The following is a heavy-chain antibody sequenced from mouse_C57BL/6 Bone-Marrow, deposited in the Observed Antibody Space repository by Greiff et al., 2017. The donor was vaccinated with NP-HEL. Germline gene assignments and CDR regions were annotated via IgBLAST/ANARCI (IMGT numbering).Heavy chain of an antibody. CDR2: ISSGGSYT. CDR3: ARNYSTSYDY. D-gene: IGHD2-5*01. V-gene: IGHV5-6*01. CDR1: GFTFSSYG. J-gene: IGHJ2*01. Sequence: EVQGVESGGDLVKPGGSLKLSCAASGFTFSSYGMSWVRQTPDKRLEWVATISSGGSYTYYPDSVKGRFTISRDNAKNTLYLQMSSLKSEDTAMYYCARNYSTSYDYWGQGTTLTVSS.